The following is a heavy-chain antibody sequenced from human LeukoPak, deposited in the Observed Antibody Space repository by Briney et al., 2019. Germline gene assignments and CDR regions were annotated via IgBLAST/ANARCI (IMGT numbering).Heavy chain of an antibody. V-gene: IGHV3-21*01. D-gene: IGHD3-9*01. CDR2: ISSSSSYI. CDR1: GGTFTSYS. CDR3: TSLYAILTGAFDY. J-gene: IGHJ4*02. Sequence: GGSLRLTCAASGGTFTSYSMNWVRQAPGKGLEWVSSISSSSSYIYYADSMKGRFTISRDNAKTSLYMQMSSLRAEDTAIYYCTSLYAILTGAFDYWGQGTLVTVSS.